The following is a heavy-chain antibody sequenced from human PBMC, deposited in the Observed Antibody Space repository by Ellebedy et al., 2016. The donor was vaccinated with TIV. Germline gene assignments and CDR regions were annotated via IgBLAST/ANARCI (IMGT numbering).Heavy chain of an antibody. J-gene: IGHJ5*02. V-gene: IGHV4-4*02. CDR2: IDHSEST. CDR1: GASISNTNW. Sequence: MPSETLSLTCAVSGASISNTNWWRWVRHLPGKGLEWIGEIDHSESTNYNPSLKSRVTISVDKSKNQFSLKLNSVTAADTAVYYCARAGFWSRAGWSDPWGQGTLVTVSS. D-gene: IGHD3-3*01. CDR3: ARAGFWSRAGWSDP.